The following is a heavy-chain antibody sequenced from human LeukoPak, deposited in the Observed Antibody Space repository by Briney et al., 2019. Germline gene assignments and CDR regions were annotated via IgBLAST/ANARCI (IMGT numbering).Heavy chain of an antibody. V-gene: IGHV3-7*01. J-gene: IGHJ5*02. D-gene: IGHD3-9*01. Sequence: GGALRLSCAATGFSFRSYWMNWVRQAPGKELEWLAIIKQDGSEKHYKGSVEGRFTISRDNAKNSLHLQMNSLRAEDTAVYYCAGGSGYLITSWGQGTLVTVSS. CDR2: IKQDGSEK. CDR3: AGGSGYLITS. CDR1: GFSFRSYW.